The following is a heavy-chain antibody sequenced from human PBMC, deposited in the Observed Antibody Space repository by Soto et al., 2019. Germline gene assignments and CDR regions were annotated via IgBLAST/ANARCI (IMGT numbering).Heavy chain of an antibody. CDR1: GFTFSGFD. CDR3: ARGQEVGAHFFDS. V-gene: IGHV3-13*01. J-gene: IGHJ4*02. D-gene: IGHD2-15*01. Sequence: PGGSLRLSCEASGFTFSGFDMHWVRQPTGKGLEWVSTIGTAGDTYYAVSVKGRLTISRDNAKNSLSLQMNSLRAGDTAVYFCARGQEVGAHFFDSWGQGTQVTVSS. CDR2: IGTAGDT.